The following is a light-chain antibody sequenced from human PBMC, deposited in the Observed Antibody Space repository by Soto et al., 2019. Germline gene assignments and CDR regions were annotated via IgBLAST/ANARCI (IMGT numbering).Light chain of an antibody. CDR2: DDD. J-gene: IGLJ1*01. V-gene: IGLV3-21*02. CDR3: QVWDSDVLHHV. CDR1: NIGSKN. Sequence: ELAQSPSVSVAPGQTARITCGGNNIGSKNVHWFQQRPGQAPVLVVFDDDDRPSGIPDRFSGSNSGNKATLTISRVEAGDEADYYCQVWDSDVLHHVFGTGTKVTVL.